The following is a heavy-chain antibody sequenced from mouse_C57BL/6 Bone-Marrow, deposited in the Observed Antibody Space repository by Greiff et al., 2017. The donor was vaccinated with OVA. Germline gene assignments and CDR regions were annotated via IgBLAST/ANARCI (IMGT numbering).Heavy chain of an antibody. D-gene: IGHD1-1*01. CDR3: ARDGGYGSSSYWYFDV. CDR2: IYPGSGST. Sequence: VKLQQPGAELVKPGASVKMSCKASGYTFTSYWITWVKQRPGQGLEWIGDIYPGSGSTNYNEKFKSKATLTVDTSSSTAYMQLSSLTSEDSAVYYCARDGGYGSSSYWYFDVWGTGTTVTVSS. V-gene: IGHV1-55*01. J-gene: IGHJ1*03. CDR1: GYTFTSYW.